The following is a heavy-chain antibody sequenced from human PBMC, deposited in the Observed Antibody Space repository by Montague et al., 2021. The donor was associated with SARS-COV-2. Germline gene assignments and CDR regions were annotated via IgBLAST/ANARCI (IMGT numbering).Heavy chain of an antibody. V-gene: IGHV4-39*01. CDR3: ARGLVGWFDP. CDR1: GGSISSGSYY. D-gene: IGHD3/OR15-3a*01. Sequence: SETLSLTCTVSGGSISSGSYYWGWIRQPPGKGLEWIGSIYYSGSTYYNPSLKSRVTISVDTSKNQFSLKLSSVTAADTAVYYCARGLVGWFDPWGQGTLVTVSS. J-gene: IGHJ5*02. CDR2: IYYSGST.